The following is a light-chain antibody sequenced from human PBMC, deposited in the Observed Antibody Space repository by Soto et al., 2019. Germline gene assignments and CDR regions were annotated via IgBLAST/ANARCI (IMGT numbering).Light chain of an antibody. J-gene: IGKJ2*01. CDR2: GAS. CDR3: QKYGSSPYT. Sequence: EIVLTQSPGTLSLSPGGRATLSCRASQSVSGTYLAWYQQKPGQAPRLLIYGASSRATGIPDRFSGSGSGTDFTLTISRLEPEAFAVYYCQKYGSSPYTFGQGTKLEIK. CDR1: QSVSGTY. V-gene: IGKV3-20*01.